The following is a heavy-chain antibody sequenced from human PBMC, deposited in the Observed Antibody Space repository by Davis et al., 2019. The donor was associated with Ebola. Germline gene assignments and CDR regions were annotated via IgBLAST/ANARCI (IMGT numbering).Heavy chain of an antibody. CDR3: ARFLDYDILTGYYRPAVDV. D-gene: IGHD3-9*01. J-gene: IGHJ6*02. Sequence: SVKVSCKASGGTFISYAISWVRQAPGQGLEWMGGIIPIFGTANYAQKFQGRVTITADESTSTAYMELSSLRSEDTAVYYCARFLDYDILTGYYRPAVDVWGQGTTVTVSS. CDR2: IIPIFGTA. V-gene: IGHV1-69*13. CDR1: GGTFISYA.